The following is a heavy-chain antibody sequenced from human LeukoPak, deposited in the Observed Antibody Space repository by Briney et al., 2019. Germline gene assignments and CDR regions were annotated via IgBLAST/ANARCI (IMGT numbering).Heavy chain of an antibody. Sequence: VASVKVSCKASGYTFTSYGIGWVRQAPGQGLEWMGWISAYNGNTNYAQKLQGRVTMTTDTSTSTAYMELRSLRSDDTAVYYCATSYQWLVDYWGQGTLVTVSS. CDR3: ATSYQWLVDY. D-gene: IGHD6-19*01. CDR2: ISAYNGNT. CDR1: GYTFTSYG. V-gene: IGHV1-18*01. J-gene: IGHJ4*02.